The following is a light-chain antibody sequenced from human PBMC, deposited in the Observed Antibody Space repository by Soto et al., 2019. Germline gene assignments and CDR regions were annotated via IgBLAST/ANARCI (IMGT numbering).Light chain of an antibody. CDR2: GAS. CDR1: QSVSGN. J-gene: IGKJ5*01. CDR3: QQYNNWPIT. Sequence: EIVMTQSPATLSVSPGERATLSCRASQSVSGNLAWYQQKPGQAPRLLIYGASSRDSGIPARFSGSGSGTEFTLTISSMQSEDFAVYYCQQYNNWPITLGQGTRLEIK. V-gene: IGKV3-15*01.